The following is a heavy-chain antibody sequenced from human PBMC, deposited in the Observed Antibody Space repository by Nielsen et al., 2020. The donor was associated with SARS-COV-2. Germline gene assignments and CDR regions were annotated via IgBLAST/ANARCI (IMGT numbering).Heavy chain of an antibody. CDR2: IIPIFGTA. V-gene: IGHV1-69*01. J-gene: IGHJ4*02. D-gene: IGHD2-15*01. Sequence: WVRQAPGQGLEWMGGIIPIFGTANYAQKFQGRVTITADESTSTAYMELSSLRAEDTAVYYCARGAFDIVVVVAATPFDYWGQGTLITVSS. CDR3: ARGAFDIVVVVAATPFDY.